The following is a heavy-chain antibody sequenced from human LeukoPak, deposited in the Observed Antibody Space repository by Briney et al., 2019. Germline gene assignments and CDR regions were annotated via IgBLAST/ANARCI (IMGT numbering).Heavy chain of an antibody. D-gene: IGHD3-10*01. J-gene: IGHJ6*03. V-gene: IGHV1-18*01. Sequence: ASAKVSCKASGYTFSSYGISWVRPAPGKRLEWMGWISAYNGNTNYAQKLQGRVTMTTDTSTSTAYMELRSLRSDDTAVYYCARGREITMVRGVLYYYYYMDVWGKGTTVTVSS. CDR2: ISAYNGNT. CDR1: GYTFSSYG. CDR3: ARGREITMVRGVLYYYYYMDV.